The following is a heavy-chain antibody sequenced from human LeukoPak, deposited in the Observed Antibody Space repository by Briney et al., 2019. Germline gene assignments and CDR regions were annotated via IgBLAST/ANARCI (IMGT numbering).Heavy chain of an antibody. V-gene: IGHV3-30*18. CDR1: GFTFSNYA. J-gene: IGHJ4*02. Sequence: PGRSLRLSCAASGFTFSNYAMHWVRQAPGKGLEWVAVISYDGIDKHYADSVKGRFTISRDNSKNTLFLQMNSLRAEDTAMYYCAKGEGGDSGWYGDYWGQGTLVTVSS. CDR3: AKGEGGDSGWYGDY. CDR2: ISYDGIDK. D-gene: IGHD6-19*01.